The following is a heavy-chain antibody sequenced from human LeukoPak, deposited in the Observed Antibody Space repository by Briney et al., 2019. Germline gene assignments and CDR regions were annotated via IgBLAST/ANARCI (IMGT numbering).Heavy chain of an antibody. CDR3: AKDAGRWVVVVITKGVDYFDY. V-gene: IGHV3-23*01. J-gene: IGHJ4*02. CDR2: ISGSGGST. Sequence: GGSLRLSCAASGFTFSSYGMSWVRQAPGKGLEWVSAISGSGGSTYYADSVKGRFTISRDNSKNTLYLQMNSLRAEDTAVYYCAKDAGRWVVVVITKGVDYFDYWGQGTLVTVSS. CDR1: GFTFSSYG. D-gene: IGHD3-22*01.